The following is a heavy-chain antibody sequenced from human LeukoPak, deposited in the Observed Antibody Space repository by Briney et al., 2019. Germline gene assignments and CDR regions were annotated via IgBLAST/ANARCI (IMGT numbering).Heavy chain of an antibody. CDR1: GYTFTSYA. D-gene: IGHD3-22*01. CDR2: INAGNGNT. J-gene: IGHJ4*02. Sequence: ASVKVSCKASGYTFTSYAMHWVRQAPGQRLEWMGWINAGNGNTKYPQKFQGRVTITRDTSANTAYMELSSLRSEDTAVYYCARGDYYDSSIDYWGQGTLVTASS. V-gene: IGHV1-3*01. CDR3: ARGDYYDSSIDY.